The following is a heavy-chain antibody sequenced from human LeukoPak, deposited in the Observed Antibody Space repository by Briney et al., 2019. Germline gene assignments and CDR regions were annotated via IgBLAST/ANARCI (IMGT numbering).Heavy chain of an antibody. CDR2: INSDGSST. CDR1: GFTFSSYW. Sequence: GGSLRLYCAASGFTFSSYWMHWVRQAPGKGLVWVSRINSDGSSTSYADSVKGRFTISRDNAKNTLYLQMNSLRAEDTAVYYCARDEVYCSSTSCSSYWGQGTLVTVSS. D-gene: IGHD2-2*01. CDR3: ARDEVYCSSTSCSSY. J-gene: IGHJ4*02. V-gene: IGHV3-74*01.